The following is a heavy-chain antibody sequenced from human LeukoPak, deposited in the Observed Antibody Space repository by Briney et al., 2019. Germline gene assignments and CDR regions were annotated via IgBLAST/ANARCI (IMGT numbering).Heavy chain of an antibody. V-gene: IGHV3-21*01. CDR3: ARCWGSGSYLFDAFDI. CDR2: ISTSSIYI. CDR1: GFTFSSYS. Sequence: GGSLRLSCAASGFTFSSYSMNWVRQAPGKGLEWVSSISTSSIYIYYADSVRGRFTISRDNAKNSLYLQMNSLRAEDTAVYYCARCWGSGSYLFDAFDIWGQGTMVTVSS. J-gene: IGHJ3*02. D-gene: IGHD1-26*01.